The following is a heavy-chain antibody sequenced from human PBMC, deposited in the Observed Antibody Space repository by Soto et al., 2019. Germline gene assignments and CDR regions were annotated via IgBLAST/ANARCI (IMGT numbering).Heavy chain of an antibody. V-gene: IGHV1-3*05. J-gene: IGHJ4*02. CDR1: GYTFTSYA. D-gene: IGHD2-21*02. CDR2: INAGNGNT. CDR3: ARSIVVVTALDY. Sequence: QVQLLQSGAEEKKPGASVKVSCKASGYTFTSYAMHWVRQAPGQRLEWMGWINAGNGNTKYPQKFQGRVTITRDTSASTAYMELSSLRSEDTAVYYCARSIVVVTALDYWGQGTLVTVSS.